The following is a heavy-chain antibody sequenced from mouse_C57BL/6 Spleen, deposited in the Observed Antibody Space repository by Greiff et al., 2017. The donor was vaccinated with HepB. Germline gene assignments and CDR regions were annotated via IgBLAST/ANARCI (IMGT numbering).Heavy chain of an antibody. D-gene: IGHD4-1*01. Sequence: QVQLQQPGAELVKPGASVKLSCKASGYTFTSYWMHWVKQRPGQGLEWIGMIHPNSGSTNYNEKFKSKATLTVDKSSSTAYMQLSSLTSEDSAVYYCARWNWGDYYAMDYWGQGTSVTVSS. V-gene: IGHV1-64*01. CDR1: GYTFTSYW. CDR2: IHPNSGST. CDR3: ARWNWGDYYAMDY. J-gene: IGHJ4*01.